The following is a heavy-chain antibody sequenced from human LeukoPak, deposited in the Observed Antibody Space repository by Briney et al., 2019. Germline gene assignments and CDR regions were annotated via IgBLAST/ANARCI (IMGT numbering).Heavy chain of an antibody. J-gene: IGHJ4*02. D-gene: IGHD3-9*01. V-gene: IGHV4-59*01. CDR1: GGSISSYY. CDR3: AGDDILTGYYLFDY. CDR2: IFYSGST. Sequence: PSETLSLTCTVSGGSISSYYWSWIRQPPGKGLEWIGYIFYSGSTNYNPSLKIRVTISVDTSKNQFSLQLSSVTAADTAVYFCAGDDILTGYYLFDYWGQGTLVTVSS.